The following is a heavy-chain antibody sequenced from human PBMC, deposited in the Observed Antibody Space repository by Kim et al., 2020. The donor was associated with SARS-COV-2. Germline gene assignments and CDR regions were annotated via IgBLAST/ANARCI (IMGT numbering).Heavy chain of an antibody. J-gene: IGHJ4*02. CDR2: INSDGGTT. Sequence: GGSLRLSCAASGFTFSSYWMHWVRQAPGKGLVWVSRINSDGGTTSYADSVKGRFTISRDNAKSTLYLQMNSLRAEDTAVYYCASRRYTGTYYYFDYWGQGTVVAASS. V-gene: IGHV3-74*01. CDR1: GFTFSSYW. CDR3: ASRRYTGTYYYFDY. D-gene: IGHD1-26*01.